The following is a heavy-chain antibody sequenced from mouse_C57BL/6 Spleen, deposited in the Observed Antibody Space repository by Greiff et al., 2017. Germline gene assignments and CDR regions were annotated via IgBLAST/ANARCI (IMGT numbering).Heavy chain of an antibody. CDR3: ASGSTMVKGFAY. CDR1: GYTFTSYW. J-gene: IGHJ3*01. Sequence: QVHVKQPGAELVMPGASVKLSCKASGYTFTSYWMHWVKQRPGQGLEWIGEIDPSDSYTNYNQKFKGKSTLTVDKSSSTAYMQLSSLTSEDSAVYYCASGSTMVKGFAYWGQGTLVTVSA. CDR2: IDPSDSYT. D-gene: IGHD2-2*01. V-gene: IGHV1-69*01.